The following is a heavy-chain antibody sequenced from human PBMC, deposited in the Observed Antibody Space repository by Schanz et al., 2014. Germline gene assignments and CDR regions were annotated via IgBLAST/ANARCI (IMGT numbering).Heavy chain of an antibody. CDR1: GFNFSDYA. CDR3: AKVRYSSGWRGDYFDE. Sequence: EVHLLESGGGLVPPGGSLRLSCAASGFNFSDYAMCWVRQAPGKGLEWVSAISGSGGSTYYADSVKGRFTISRDNSKNTLYLQMNSLRAEDTAVYYCAKVRYSSGWRGDYFDEWGQGTLVTVAS. CDR2: ISGSGGST. J-gene: IGHJ4*02. V-gene: IGHV3-23*01. D-gene: IGHD6-25*01.